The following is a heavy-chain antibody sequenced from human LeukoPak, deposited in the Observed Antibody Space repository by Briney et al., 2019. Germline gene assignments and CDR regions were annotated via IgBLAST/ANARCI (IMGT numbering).Heavy chain of an antibody. CDR1: GGSISSSSAY. J-gene: IGHJ4*02. CDR3: AKTAGYSSSWYDY. Sequence: SETLSLTCSVSGGSISSSSAYWGWIRQPPGKGLEWIGSIYYSKNTYYNPSLKSRVTISADTSKNQFSLTLGSVSATDTAVYYCAKTAGYSSSWYDYWGQGTLVTVSS. CDR2: IYYSKNT. V-gene: IGHV4-39*01. D-gene: IGHD6-13*01.